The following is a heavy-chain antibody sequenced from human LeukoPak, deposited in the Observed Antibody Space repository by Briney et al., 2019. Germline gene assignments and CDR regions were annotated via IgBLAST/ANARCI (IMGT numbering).Heavy chain of an antibody. Sequence: RSSETLSLTCTVSGYSISSGYYWGWIRQPPGKGLEWIGSIYHSGSTYYNPALKSRVTISVDTSKNQFSLKLSSVTAADTAVYYCASLRTGDFDYWGQGALVTVSS. CDR1: GYSISSGYY. D-gene: IGHD3-10*01. CDR3: ASLRTGDFDY. J-gene: IGHJ4*02. V-gene: IGHV4-38-2*02. CDR2: IYHSGST.